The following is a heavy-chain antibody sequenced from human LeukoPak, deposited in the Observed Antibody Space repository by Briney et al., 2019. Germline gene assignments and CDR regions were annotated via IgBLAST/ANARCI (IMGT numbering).Heavy chain of an antibody. CDR1: GFTFDDYG. J-gene: IGHJ4*02. CDR2: ISWNRGSI. D-gene: IGHD3-3*01. CDR3: AKEGGYYDFWSGYYRGFDY. V-gene: IGHV3-9*01. Sequence: GGSLRLSCAAPGFTFDDYGMHWVRQTPGKGLEWVSGISWNRGSIGYADSVKGRFTISRDSAKNSLYLQMNSLRAEDTALYYCAKEGGYYDFWSGYYRGFDYWGQGTLVTVSS.